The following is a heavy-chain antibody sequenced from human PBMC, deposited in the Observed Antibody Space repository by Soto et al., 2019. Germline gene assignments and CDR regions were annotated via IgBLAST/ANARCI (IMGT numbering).Heavy chain of an antibody. CDR1: GGSISGYY. Sequence: SETLSLTCTVSGGSISGYYWSWIRQPPGKGLHWIGYIYSSGSTNYNPSLKSRVTISVDTSKNQFSLNLSSVTAADTAVYYCARQRRDFDYWGQGSLVT. V-gene: IGHV4-59*08. J-gene: IGHJ4*02. CDR3: ARQRRDFDY. CDR2: IYSSGST.